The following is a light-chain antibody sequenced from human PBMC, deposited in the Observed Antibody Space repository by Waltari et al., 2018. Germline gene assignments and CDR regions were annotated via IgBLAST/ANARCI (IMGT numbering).Light chain of an antibody. Sequence: DIQMTQFPSTLSASVGDRVTVTCRASQSVSSWLAWYQQKPGKAPKLLIYDASSLESGVPSRFSGSASGTEFTLTITSLQPDDSATYYCQQYSTYGTFGQGTKVEIK. J-gene: IGKJ1*01. V-gene: IGKV1-5*03. CDR1: QSVSSW. CDR2: DAS. CDR3: QQYSTYGT.